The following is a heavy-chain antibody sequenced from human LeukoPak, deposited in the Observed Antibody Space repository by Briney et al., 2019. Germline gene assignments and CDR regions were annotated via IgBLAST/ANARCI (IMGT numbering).Heavy chain of an antibody. CDR3: ARANYYGSGSLLCAMVYYYYGMDV. V-gene: IGHV3-48*03. Sequence: GGSLRLSCAASGFTFSSYEMNWVRQAPGKGLEWVSYISSSGSTIYYADSVKGRFTISRDNAKNSLYLQMNSLRAEDTAVYYCARANYYGSGSLLCAMVYYYYGMDVWGKGTTVTVSS. D-gene: IGHD3-10*01. CDR1: GFTFSSYE. CDR2: ISSSGSTI. J-gene: IGHJ6*04.